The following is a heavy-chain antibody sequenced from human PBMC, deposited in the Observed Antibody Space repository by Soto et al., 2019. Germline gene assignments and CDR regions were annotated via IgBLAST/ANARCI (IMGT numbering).Heavy chain of an antibody. CDR2: INSDGSST. D-gene: IGHD3-9*01. Sequence: EVQLLESGGGLAQPGGSLRLSCAASGFTFSTYAMNWVRQAPGKGLVWVSRINSDGSSTSYADSVKGRFTISRDNAKNTLYLQMNSLRAEDTAVYYCARDQDDILTGYLDYWGQGTLVTVSS. CDR1: GFTFSTYA. J-gene: IGHJ4*02. CDR3: ARDQDDILTGYLDY. V-gene: IGHV3-74*01.